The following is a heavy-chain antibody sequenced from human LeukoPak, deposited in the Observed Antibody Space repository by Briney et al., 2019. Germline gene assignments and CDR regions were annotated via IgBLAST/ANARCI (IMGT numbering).Heavy chain of an antibody. D-gene: IGHD1-7*01. CDR2: INPNSGGT. CDR3: ARENSLGSDAFDI. Sequence: GASVKVSCKASGYTFTGYYMHWVRQAPGQGLEWMGWINPNSGGTNYAQKFQGRVTITRDTSISTAYMELSRLRSDDTAVYYCARENSLGSDAFDIWGQGTMVTVSS. J-gene: IGHJ3*02. CDR1: GYTFTGYY. V-gene: IGHV1-2*02.